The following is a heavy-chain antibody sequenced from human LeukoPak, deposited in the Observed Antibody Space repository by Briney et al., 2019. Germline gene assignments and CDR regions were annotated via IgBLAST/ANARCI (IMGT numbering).Heavy chain of an antibody. CDR2: IIPIFGTA. CDR3: ARERMVRGVYDYMDV. V-gene: IGHV1-69*06. J-gene: IGHJ6*03. Sequence: ASVKVSCKASGGTFRIYAISWVRQAPGQGLEWMGGIIPIFGTANYAQKFQGRVTITADKSTSTAYMELSSLRSEDTAVYYCARERMVRGVYDYMDVWGKGTTVTVSS. D-gene: IGHD3-10*01. CDR1: GGTFRIYA.